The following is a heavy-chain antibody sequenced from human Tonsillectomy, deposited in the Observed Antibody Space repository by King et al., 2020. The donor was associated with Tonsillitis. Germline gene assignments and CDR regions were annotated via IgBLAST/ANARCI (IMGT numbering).Heavy chain of an antibody. CDR3: ARGSGDLDY. CDR1: GFSFRSFG. D-gene: IGHD7-27*01. CDR2: VSYDGSNK. J-gene: IGHJ4*02. V-gene: IGHV3-30*03. Sequence: VQLVESGGGVVQPGRSLRLSCAASGFSFRSFGVNWVRQAPGKGLEWVALVSYDGSNKFYADSVKGRFTISRENSKNTVDLQMTTLRIEDTGVYYCARGSGDLDYWGQGTQVTVSS.